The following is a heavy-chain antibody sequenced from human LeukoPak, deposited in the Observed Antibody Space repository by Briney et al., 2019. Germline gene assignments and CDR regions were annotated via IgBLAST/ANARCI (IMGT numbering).Heavy chain of an antibody. V-gene: IGHV4-34*01. CDR1: GGSFSGYY. CDR3: ARVASSSPFDY. J-gene: IGHJ4*02. CDR2: INHSGSF. Sequence: SETLSLTCAVYGGSFSGYYWSWIRQPPGKGLEWIGDINHSGSFNYNPSLKSRVTISVDTSKNQFSLKLSSVTAADTAVYYCARVASSSPFDYWGQGTLVTVSS. D-gene: IGHD6-6*01.